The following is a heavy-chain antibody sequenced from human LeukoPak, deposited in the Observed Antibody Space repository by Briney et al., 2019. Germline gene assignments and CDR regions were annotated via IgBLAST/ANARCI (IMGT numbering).Heavy chain of an antibody. CDR1: GGSFSGYY. V-gene: IGHV4-34*01. J-gene: IGHJ4*02. CDR2: INHSGST. CDR3: ARVGPRIQLWLRGRGYFDY. Sequence: PSETLSHTCAVYGGSFSGYYWSWIRQPPGKGLEWIGEINHSGSTNYNPSLKSRVTISVDTSKNQFSLKLSSVTAADTAVYYCARVGPRIQLWLRGRGYFDYWGQGTLVTVSS. D-gene: IGHD5-18*01.